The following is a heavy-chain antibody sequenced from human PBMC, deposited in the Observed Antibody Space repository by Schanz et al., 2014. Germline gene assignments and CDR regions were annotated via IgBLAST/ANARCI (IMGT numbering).Heavy chain of an antibody. CDR1: GYTFTSDS. V-gene: IGHV1-46*01. Sequence: QVQLVQSGAEVKKPGASVKVSCKASGYTFTSDSMHWVRQAPGQGLEWMGMINPSGGSTTYAQKFQGRVTMTRDTSTSTVYMELSSLRSDDTAMYYCARDRRRYCSTASCLHDNWFDPWGQGTLVIVSS. CDR2: INPSGGST. D-gene: IGHD2-2*01. CDR3: ARDRRRYCSTASCLHDNWFDP. J-gene: IGHJ5*02.